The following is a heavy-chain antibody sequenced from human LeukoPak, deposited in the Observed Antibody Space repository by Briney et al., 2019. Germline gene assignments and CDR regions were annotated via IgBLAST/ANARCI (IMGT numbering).Heavy chain of an antibody. D-gene: IGHD4-23*01. J-gene: IGHJ4*02. CDR1: GFTFSNYG. CDR2: IKSDGSSS. V-gene: IGHV3-74*01. Sequence: GGSLRLSCAASGFTFSNYGMNWVRQAPGKGLVWVSRIKSDGSSSTYADSVKGRFTISRDNAKNSLYLQMNTLRAEDTAVYYCVRDLDLGGYSSFEYWGQGTLVTVSS. CDR3: VRDLDLGGYSSFEY.